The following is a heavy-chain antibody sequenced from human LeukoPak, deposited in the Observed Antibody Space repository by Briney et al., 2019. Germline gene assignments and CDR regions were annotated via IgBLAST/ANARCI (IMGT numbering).Heavy chain of an antibody. V-gene: IGHV3-23*01. J-gene: IGHJ4*02. CDR1: GFTFNSYL. D-gene: IGHD2-2*01. Sequence: PGGSLRLSCAASGFTFNSYLMNWVGQAPGKGLEWVAAISGSGDSINYADSVKGRFTLSRDNSKSTLYLQMDSLRADDTDVYYCAKIVVPSSLDMYFDYWGQGTLVTVSS. CDR2: ISGSGDSI. CDR3: AKIVVPSSLDMYFDY.